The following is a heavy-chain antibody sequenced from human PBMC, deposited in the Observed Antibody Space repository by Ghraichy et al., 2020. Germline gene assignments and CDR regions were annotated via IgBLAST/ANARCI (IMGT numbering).Heavy chain of an antibody. CDR3: ARGRAFDI. J-gene: IGHJ3*02. Sequence: SETLSLTCTVSGGSISSYFWNWIRQPPGKGLEWIGYIYYTGSTIYNPSLKSRVTMSVDMSKNQFSLKLSSVTAADTALYYCARGRAFDIWGQGTMVTVSS. CDR2: IYYTGST. CDR1: GGSISSYF. V-gene: IGHV4-59*01.